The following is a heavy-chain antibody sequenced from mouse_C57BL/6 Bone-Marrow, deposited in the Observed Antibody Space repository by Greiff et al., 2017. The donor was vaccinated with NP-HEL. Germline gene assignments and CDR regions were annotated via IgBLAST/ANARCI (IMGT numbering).Heavy chain of an antibody. J-gene: IGHJ2*01. Sequence: QVQLQQSGTELVKPGASVKLSCKASGYTFTSYWMHWVKQRPGQGLEWIGNINPSNGGTNYNEKFKSKATLTVDKSSSTAYMQLSSLTSEDSAVYYCAKEGYIDDGYFDYWGQGTTLTVSS. D-gene: IGHD2-3*01. CDR3: AKEGYIDDGYFDY. CDR1: GYTFTSYW. CDR2: INPSNGGT. V-gene: IGHV1-53*01.